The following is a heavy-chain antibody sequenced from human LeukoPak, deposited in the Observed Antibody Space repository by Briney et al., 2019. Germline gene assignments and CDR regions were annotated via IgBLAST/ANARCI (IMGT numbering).Heavy chain of an antibody. V-gene: IGHV3-23*01. CDR2: VSGNGAKT. D-gene: IGHD6-6*01. CDR3: ARSSDDAFDI. Sequence: GGSLRLSCAASGFTFSSYAITWVRQAPGKGLEWVSAVSGNGAKTYYADSVKGRFTISRDNSKNTLYLQMNSLRAEDTAVYYCARSSDDAFDIWGQGTMVTVSS. CDR1: GFTFSSYA. J-gene: IGHJ3*02.